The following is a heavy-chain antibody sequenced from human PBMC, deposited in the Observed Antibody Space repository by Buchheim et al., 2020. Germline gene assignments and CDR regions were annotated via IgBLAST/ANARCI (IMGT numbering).Heavy chain of an antibody. J-gene: IGHJ4*02. D-gene: IGHD3-9*01. CDR1: GGSISSYY. V-gene: IGHV4-59*01. CDR2: IYYSGST. Sequence: QVQLQESGPGLVKPSETMSLTCTVSGGSISSYYWSWIRQPPGKGLEWIGYIYYSGSTNYNPSLKSRVTISVDTSKNPFSLKLSSVTAADTAVYYCARAEDYDILTGYSPGAYFDYWGQGTL. CDR3: ARAEDYDILTGYSPGAYFDY.